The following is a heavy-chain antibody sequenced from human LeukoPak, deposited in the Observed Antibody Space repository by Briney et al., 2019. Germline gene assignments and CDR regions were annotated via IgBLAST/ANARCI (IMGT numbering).Heavy chain of an antibody. J-gene: IGHJ5*02. D-gene: IGHD3-10*01. Sequence: SETLSLTCNVSGGSISSYYWSWIRQPPGKGLEWIGYIYYSGSTNYNPSLKSRVTISVDTSKNQFSLKLSSVTAADTAVYYCARAAPGGWFDPWGQGTLVTVSS. V-gene: IGHV4-59*01. CDR1: GGSISSYY. CDR3: ARAAPGGWFDP. CDR2: IYYSGST.